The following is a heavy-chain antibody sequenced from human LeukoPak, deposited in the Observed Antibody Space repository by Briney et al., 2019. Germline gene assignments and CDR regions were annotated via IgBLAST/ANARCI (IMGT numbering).Heavy chain of an antibody. CDR1: GFTVGNNH. CDR3: AGAGSYSH. D-gene: IGHD3-10*01. CDR2: ISNAGRT. V-gene: IGHV3-66*01. J-gene: IGHJ4*02. Sequence: GGSLRLSCAASGFTVGNNHMTWVRQAPGKGLEWVSIISNAGRTHYSDSVKGRFNISRDNSKNSVYLQMNSLRAEDTAVYYCAGAGSYSHLGQGTLVTVSS.